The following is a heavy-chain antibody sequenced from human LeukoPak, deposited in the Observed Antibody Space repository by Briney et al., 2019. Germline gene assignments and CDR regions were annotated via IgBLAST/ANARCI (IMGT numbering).Heavy chain of an antibody. V-gene: IGHV4-39*01. J-gene: IGHJ6*02. Sequence: PSETLSLTCTVSGGSISSSSYYWGWIRQPPGKGLEWIGSIYYSGSTYYNPSLKSRVTISVDTSKNQFSLKLSSVTAADTAVYYCARGPVVAATPFHDYYGMDVWGQGTTVTVSS. D-gene: IGHD2-15*01. CDR1: GGSISSSSYY. CDR3: ARGPVVAATPFHDYYGMDV. CDR2: IYYSGST.